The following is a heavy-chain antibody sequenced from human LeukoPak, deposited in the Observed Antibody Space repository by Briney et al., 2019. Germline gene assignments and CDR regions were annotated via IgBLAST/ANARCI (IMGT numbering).Heavy chain of an antibody. CDR2: IRTKSDGETV. CDR1: SFIFSSAC. CDR3: ATPALGRRLYYYDY. V-gene: IGHV3-15*07. Sequence: GGSLRLSCAASSFIFSSACLSWVRQAPGKGLEWVGRIRTKSDGETVDYTAPVKGRFTISRDDSKNTLFLQMNSLKTEDTAVYYCATPALGRRLYYYDYWGQGTLVTVSS. J-gene: IGHJ4*02. D-gene: IGHD3-16*01.